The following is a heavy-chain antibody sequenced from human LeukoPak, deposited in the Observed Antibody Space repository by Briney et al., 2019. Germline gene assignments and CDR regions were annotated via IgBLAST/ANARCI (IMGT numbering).Heavy chain of an antibody. V-gene: IGHV3-11*04. CDR1: GFTFSDSY. CDR3: ARGSSNYGAWFDP. J-gene: IGHJ5*02. Sequence: GGSLRLSCAASGFTFSDSYMTWVRQAPGKGVEWVAYISGSGHDINYSDSVKGRLTISRDNAKNSLYLQMNSLRAEDTAVYYCARGSSNYGAWFDPWGQGTLVTVSS. CDR2: ISGSGHDI. D-gene: IGHD4-11*01.